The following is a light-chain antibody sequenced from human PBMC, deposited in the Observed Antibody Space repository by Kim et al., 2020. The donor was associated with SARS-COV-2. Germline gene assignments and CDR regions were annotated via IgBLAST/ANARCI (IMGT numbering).Light chain of an antibody. V-gene: IGLV1-51*01. CDR1: SSNIGNNY. J-gene: IGLJ3*02. CDR2: DNN. CDR3: GTWDSSLSAGV. Sequence: GQKVPISCARSSSNIGNNYLSWYQQLPGTAPKLLIYDNNKRPSGIPDRFSGSKSGTSATLGITGLQTGDEADYYCGTWDSSLSAGVFGGGTQLTVL.